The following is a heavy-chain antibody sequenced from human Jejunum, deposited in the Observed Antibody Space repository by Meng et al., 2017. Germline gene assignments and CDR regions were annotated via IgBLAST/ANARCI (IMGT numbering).Heavy chain of an antibody. CDR1: GFTFSNYA. V-gene: IGHV3-23*04. Sequence: LGESGGGLIQPGGSLRLSCAASGFTFSNYAVNWVRQAPGKGLEWVSGINPRGDSTIHADSVKGRFTVSRDNSKNTVYLQMNSLRAEDTAIYYCASDPNWSTNWGQGTLVTVSS. D-gene: IGHD1-1*01. J-gene: IGHJ4*02. CDR3: ASDPNWSTN. CDR2: INPRGDST.